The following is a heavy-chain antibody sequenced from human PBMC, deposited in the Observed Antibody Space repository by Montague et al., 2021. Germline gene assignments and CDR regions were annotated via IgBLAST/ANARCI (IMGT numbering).Heavy chain of an antibody. D-gene: IGHD1-26*01. J-gene: IGHJ6*02. CDR1: GFTFRNCD. V-gene: IGHV3-13*01. CDR3: ARENPVGSYAMDV. Sequence: SLKLSCAASGFTFRNCDMHWVRQPAGKGLEWVSAINTVGDTFYFGSVKGRFSISREHANNSLYLQMNSLRAEDTALYYCARENPVGSYAMDVWGLGTTVTVSS. CDR2: INTVGDT.